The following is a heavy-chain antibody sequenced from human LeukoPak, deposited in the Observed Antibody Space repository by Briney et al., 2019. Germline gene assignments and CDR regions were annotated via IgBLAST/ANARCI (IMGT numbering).Heavy chain of an antibody. D-gene: IGHD3-10*01. CDR2: IYYSGST. V-gene: IGHV4-39*01. CDR3: ARREVYYYGSGSYPFPDY. CDR1: GGSISSSSYY. Sequence: TSETLSLTCTVSGGSISSSSYYWGWIRQPPGKGLEWIGSIYYSGSTYYNPSLKSRVTISVDTSKNQFSLKLSSVTAADTAVYYCARREVYYYGSGSYPFPDYWGQGTLVTVSS. J-gene: IGHJ4*02.